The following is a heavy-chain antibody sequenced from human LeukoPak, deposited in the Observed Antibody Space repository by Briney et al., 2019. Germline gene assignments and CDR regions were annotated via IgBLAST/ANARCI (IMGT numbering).Heavy chain of an antibody. CDR3: AREVYSSSWV. V-gene: IGHV6-1*01. J-gene: IGHJ4*02. CDR1: GDSVSSNSAA. Sequence: SQTLSLTCAISGDSVSSNSAAWNCIRQSPSRGLEWLGRTYYRSKWYNDYAVSVKSRITINTDTSKNQFSLRLNSVTPEDTAVYYCAREVYSSSWVWGQGTLVTVSS. D-gene: IGHD6-13*01. CDR2: TYYRSKWYN.